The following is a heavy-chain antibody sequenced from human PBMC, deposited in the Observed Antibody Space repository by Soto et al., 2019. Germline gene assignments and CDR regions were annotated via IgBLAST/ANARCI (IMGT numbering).Heavy chain of an antibody. Sequence: PVGSLRLSCAASGFTFSSYDMHWVRQATGKGLEWVSAIGTAGDTYYPGSVKGRFTISRENAKNSLYLQMNSLRAGDTAVYYCARGGGFRAAAGYYYYYGMDVWGQGTTVTVSS. D-gene: IGHD6-13*01. CDR2: IGTAGDT. V-gene: IGHV3-13*01. CDR1: GFTFSSYD. CDR3: ARGGGFRAAAGYYYYYGMDV. J-gene: IGHJ6*02.